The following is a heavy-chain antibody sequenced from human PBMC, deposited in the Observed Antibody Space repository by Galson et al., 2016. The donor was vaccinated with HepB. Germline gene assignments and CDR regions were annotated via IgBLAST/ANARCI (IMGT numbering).Heavy chain of an antibody. CDR2: ISSRSSTV. CDR1: GFTFSTYS. CDR3: ARDGVRGYTYGYFDY. D-gene: IGHD5-18*01. Sequence: SLRLSCAASGFTFSTYSMNWVRQAPGKGLEWVSYISSRSSTVYYADSLKGRFTISRDNAKNSLYLQMNSLRDEDTAVFYCARDGVRGYTYGYFDYWGRGTLVTVSS. V-gene: IGHV3-48*02. J-gene: IGHJ4*02.